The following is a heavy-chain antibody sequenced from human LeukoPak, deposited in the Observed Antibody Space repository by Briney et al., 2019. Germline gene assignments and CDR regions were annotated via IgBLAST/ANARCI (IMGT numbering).Heavy chain of an antibody. J-gene: IGHJ5*01. V-gene: IGHV1-2*02. CDR1: GYTFTDYF. CDR2: INPNIVDA. Sequence: GSSVKVSCKASGYTFTDYFIHWVRQAPGQGLEWMGWINPNIVDASYAQKFQDRVTMTRDRSINTAYMELSRLTSDDTAVYYCARMALDGGDSIGFDSWGQGTLVTVSS. CDR3: ARMALDGGDSIGFDS. D-gene: IGHD2-21*02.